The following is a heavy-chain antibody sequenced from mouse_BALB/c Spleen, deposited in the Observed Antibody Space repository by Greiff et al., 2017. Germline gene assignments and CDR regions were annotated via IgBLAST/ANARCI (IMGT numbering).Heavy chain of an antibody. V-gene: IGHV1-7*01. CDR2: INPSTGYT. CDR1: GYTFTSYW. Sequence: VQLQQSGAELAKPGASVKMSCKASGYTFTSYWTHWVKQRPGQGLEWIGYINPSTGYTEYNQKFKDKATLTADKSSSTAYMQLSSLTSEDSAVYYCANYYDPFAYWGQGTLVTVSA. D-gene: IGHD2-4*01. J-gene: IGHJ3*01. CDR3: ANYYDPFAY.